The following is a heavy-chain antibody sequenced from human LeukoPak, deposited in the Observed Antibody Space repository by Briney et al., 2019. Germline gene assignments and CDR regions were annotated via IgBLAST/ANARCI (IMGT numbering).Heavy chain of an antibody. CDR1: GFTFSNAW. J-gene: IGHJ4*02. Sequence: GGSLRLSCAASGFTFSNAWMSWVRQAPGKGLEWVGRIKSKTDGGTTDYAAPVKGRITISRDDSKNTLYLQMNSLKTEDTAVYYCTTEAVAGPPYYWGQGTLVTVSS. V-gene: IGHV3-15*01. CDR2: IKSKTDGGTT. CDR3: TTEAVAGPPYY. D-gene: IGHD6-19*01.